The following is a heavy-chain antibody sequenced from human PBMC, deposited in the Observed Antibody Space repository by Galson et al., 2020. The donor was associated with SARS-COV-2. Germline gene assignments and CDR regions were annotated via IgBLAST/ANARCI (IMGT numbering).Heavy chain of an antibody. D-gene: IGHD6-25*01. V-gene: IGHV3-33*01. CDR3: ARSGMDSSGLLGYYFDY. Sequence: QLGESLKISCAASGFTFSSYGMHWVRQAPGKGLEWVAVIWYDGSNKYYADSVKGRFTISRDNSKNTLYLQMNSLRAEDTAVYYCARSGMDSSGLLGYYFDYWGQGTLVTVSS. CDR1: GFTFSSYG. J-gene: IGHJ4*02. CDR2: IWYDGSNK.